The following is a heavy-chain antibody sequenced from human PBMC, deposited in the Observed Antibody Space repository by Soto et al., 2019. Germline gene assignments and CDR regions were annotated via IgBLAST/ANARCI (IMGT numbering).Heavy chain of an antibody. CDR3: AKGYYYDSSGTPYYFDY. D-gene: IGHD3-22*01. CDR1: GFTFSSYA. V-gene: IGHV3-23*01. J-gene: IGHJ4*02. CDR2: ISGSGGST. Sequence: GGSLRLSCAASGFTFSSYAMSWVRQAPGKGLEWVSAISGSGGSTYYADSVKGRFTISRDNSKNTLYLQMNSLRAEDTAVYYCAKGYYYDSSGTPYYFDYWGQGTLVTASS.